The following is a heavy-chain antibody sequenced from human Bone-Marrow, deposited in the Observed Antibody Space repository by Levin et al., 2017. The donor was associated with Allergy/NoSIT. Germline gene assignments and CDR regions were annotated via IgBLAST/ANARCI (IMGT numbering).Heavy chain of an antibody. D-gene: IGHD1-1*01. Sequence: GESLKISCAAFGFSLSDRYMDWVRQAPGKGLEWVARSRNKANGYTTVYAASVQGRFTISRDDSRNSLNLQMNSLKTEDTAVYYCARGFNSFDIWGQGTVVTVSS. CDR1: GFSLSDRY. CDR2: SRNKANGYTT. V-gene: IGHV3-72*01. CDR3: ARGFNSFDI. J-gene: IGHJ3*02.